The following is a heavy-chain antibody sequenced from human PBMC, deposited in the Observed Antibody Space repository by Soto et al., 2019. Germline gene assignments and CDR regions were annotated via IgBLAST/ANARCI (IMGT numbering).Heavy chain of an antibody. J-gene: IGHJ6*02. Sequence: EVQLVESGGGLVKPGGSLRLSCAASGFTFSSYSMNWVRQAPGKGLEWVSSISSSSSYIYYADSVKGRFTISRDNAKNSLYLQMNSLRAEDTAVYYCARGTASPRLRFLFSGKYGMDVWGQGTTVTVSS. CDR1: GFTFSSYS. D-gene: IGHD3-3*01. CDR3: ARGTASPRLRFLFSGKYGMDV. CDR2: ISSSSSYI. V-gene: IGHV3-21*01.